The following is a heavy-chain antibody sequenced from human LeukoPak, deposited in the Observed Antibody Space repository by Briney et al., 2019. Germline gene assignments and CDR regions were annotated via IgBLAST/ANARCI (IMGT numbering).Heavy chain of an antibody. CDR3: ANEIRPNDY. J-gene: IGHJ4*02. Sequence: GGSLRLSCTASAFAFSNHAMSWVRQAPGKGLEWVTSISISGGTTYYADSVKGRFTISRENSKSTLYLQMNNLRADDTAVYYCANEIRPNDYWGQGTLVTVSS. CDR2: ISISGGTT. D-gene: IGHD4-17*01. CDR1: AFAFSNHA. V-gene: IGHV3-23*01.